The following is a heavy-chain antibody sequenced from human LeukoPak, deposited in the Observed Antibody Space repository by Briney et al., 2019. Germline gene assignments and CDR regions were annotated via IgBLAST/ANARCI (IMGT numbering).Heavy chain of an antibody. Sequence: PGGSLRLSCAASGFTFSSYWMHWVRQAPGKGLVWVSRINRDGSSTSYADSVKGRFTISRDNAKNTLYLQMNSLRAEDTAVYYCATTDYGDWNYFDYWGQGTLVTVSS. CDR2: INRDGSST. J-gene: IGHJ4*02. CDR3: ATTDYGDWNYFDY. V-gene: IGHV3-74*01. CDR1: GFTFSSYW. D-gene: IGHD4-17*01.